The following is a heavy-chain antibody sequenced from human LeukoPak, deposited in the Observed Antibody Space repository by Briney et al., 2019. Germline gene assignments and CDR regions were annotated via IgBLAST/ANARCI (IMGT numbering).Heavy chain of an antibody. CDR3: ARVGPGDHTWGSYSFDL. D-gene: IGHD3-16*01. Sequence: PSETLSLTCSVSGGSISSNYWSWIRQPPGKGLEWIGHIRDSGSTNYNSSLKSRVTISLDTSKNQFFLILSSVTAADTAVYYCARVGPGDHTWGSYSFDLWGRGTLVTVSS. V-gene: IGHV4-59*01. CDR1: GGSISSNY. CDR2: IRDSGST. J-gene: IGHJ4*02.